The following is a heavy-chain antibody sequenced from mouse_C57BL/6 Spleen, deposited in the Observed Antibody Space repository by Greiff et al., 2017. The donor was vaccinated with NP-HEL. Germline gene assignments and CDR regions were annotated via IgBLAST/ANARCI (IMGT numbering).Heavy chain of an antibody. V-gene: IGHV1-5*01. Sequence: VQLQQSGTVLARPGASVKMSCKTSGYTFTSYWMHWVKQRPGQGLEWIGAIYPGNSDTSYNQKFKGKAKLTAVTSASTAYMELSSLTNEDSAVYYCTNYDGGDYYAMDYWGQGTSVTVSS. D-gene: IGHD2-4*01. CDR1: GYTFTSYW. CDR2: IYPGNSDT. CDR3: TNYDGGDYYAMDY. J-gene: IGHJ4*01.